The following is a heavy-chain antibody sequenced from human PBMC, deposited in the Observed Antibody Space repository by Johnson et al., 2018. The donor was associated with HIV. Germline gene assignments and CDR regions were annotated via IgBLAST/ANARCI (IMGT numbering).Heavy chain of an antibody. Sequence: QVQLVESGGVVVQPGGSLRLSCAASGFSFDDYSMHWVRQAPGKGLEWVAVISYDGSNKYYADSVKGRFTISRDNSKNTLYLQMNSLRAEDTAVYYCAKGLWGGMYPHDAYDIWGQGTMVTVSS. CDR3: AKGLWGGMYPHDAYDI. CDR2: ISYDGSNK. CDR1: GFSFDDYS. J-gene: IGHJ3*02. D-gene: IGHD2-15*01. V-gene: IGHV3-30*18.